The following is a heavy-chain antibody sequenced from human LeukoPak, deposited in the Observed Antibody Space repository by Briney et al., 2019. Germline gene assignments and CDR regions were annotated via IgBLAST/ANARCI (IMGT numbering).Heavy chain of an antibody. D-gene: IGHD2-2*02. CDR2: IYYSGST. J-gene: IGHJ6*02. CDR3: ARVGCSSTSCSTNYGMDV. CDR1: GGSISSYY. V-gene: IGHV4-59*01. Sequence: SETLSLTCTVSGGSISSYYWSWIWQPPGKGLEWIGHIYYSGSTNYNPSLKSRVTISVDTSKNQFSLKVSSVTAADTAVYYCARVGCSSTSCSTNYGMDVWGQGTTVTVSS.